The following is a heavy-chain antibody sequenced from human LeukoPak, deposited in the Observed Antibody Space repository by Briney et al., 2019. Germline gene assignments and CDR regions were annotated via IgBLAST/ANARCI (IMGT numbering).Heavy chain of an antibody. CDR1: GFTFSSYS. J-gene: IGHJ5*02. CDR3: ARDLRGARRIFNWFDP. CDR2: ISSSSSYI. Sequence: SGGSLRLSCAASGFTFSSYSMNWVRQAPGKGLEWVSSISSSSSYIYYADSVKGRFTISRDNAKNSLYLQMNSLRAEGTAVYYCARDLRGARRIFNWFDPWGQGTLVTVSS. V-gene: IGHV3-21*01.